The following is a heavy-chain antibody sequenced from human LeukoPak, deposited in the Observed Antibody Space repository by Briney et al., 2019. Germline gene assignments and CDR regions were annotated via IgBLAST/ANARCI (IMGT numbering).Heavy chain of an antibody. CDR1: GYTFTGYY. D-gene: IGHD5-12*01. CDR3: ARARRLRYYYYGMDV. V-gene: IGHV1-2*02. CDR2: INPNSGGT. J-gene: IGHJ6*02. Sequence: ASVKVSCKASGYTFTGYYMHWVRQAPGQGLEWMGWINPNSGGTNYAQKFQGRVTMTRDTSISTAYMELSRLRSDDTAVYYCARARRLRYYYYGMDVWGQGTTVTVSS.